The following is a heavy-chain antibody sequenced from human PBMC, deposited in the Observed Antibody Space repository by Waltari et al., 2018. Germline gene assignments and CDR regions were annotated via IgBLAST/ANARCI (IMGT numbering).Heavy chain of an antibody. CDR1: GFTFSNYG. D-gene: IGHD3-16*02. V-gene: IGHV3-30*18. J-gene: IGHJ1*01. CDR3: AKGYHLTEISFLVEH. Sequence: QVQLVESGGGVVQPGRSLRLSCAASGFTFSNYGMHWVRQGPGKGLEWVAVISNDGITKYYADSVKGRFTISRDNSKNTLYLQMNSLRAEDSAVYYCAKGYHLTEISFLVEHCGQGTLVTVSS. CDR2: ISNDGITK.